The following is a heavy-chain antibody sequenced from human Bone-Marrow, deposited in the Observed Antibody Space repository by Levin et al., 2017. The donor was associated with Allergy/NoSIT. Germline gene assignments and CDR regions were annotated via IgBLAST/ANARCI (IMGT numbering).Heavy chain of an antibody. CDR3: AKDGRWELPWGWLDP. Sequence: GGSLRLSCAAAGSGFTFSRYAIHWVRQAPGKGLEWVAGISGDGDITYYADSVEGRFTISRDNSKKTVYLQMSSLRPEDTAVYYCAKDGRWELPWGWLDPWGQGTLVTVSS. J-gene: IGHJ5*02. CDR1: GFTFSRYA. CDR2: ISGDGDIT. V-gene: IGHV3-23*01. D-gene: IGHD2-15*01.